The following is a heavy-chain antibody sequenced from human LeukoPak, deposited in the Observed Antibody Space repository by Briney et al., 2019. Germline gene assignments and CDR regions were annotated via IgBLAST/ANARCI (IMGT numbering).Heavy chain of an antibody. V-gene: IGHV3-11*01. CDR2: ISSSGSTI. CDR1: GFTFSDYY. Sequence: PGGSLRLSCAASGFTFSDYYMSWIRQAPGKGLEWVSYISSSGSTIYYADSVKGRFTISRDNSKNTLYLQMNSLRAEDTAVYYCAKDKSIVARGFDYWGQGTLVTVSS. D-gene: IGHD3-22*01. J-gene: IGHJ4*02. CDR3: AKDKSIVARGFDY.